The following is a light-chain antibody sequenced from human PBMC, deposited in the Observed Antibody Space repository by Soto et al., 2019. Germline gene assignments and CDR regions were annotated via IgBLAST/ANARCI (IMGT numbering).Light chain of an antibody. J-gene: IGKJ2*01. V-gene: IGKV1-5*03. CDR1: QSLRGY. CDR2: KVS. Sequence: DVQMTQSPSTLSASIGDRVTISCRASQSLRGYLAWYQQKPGKAPNLLIYKVSNLENGVPPRFSGGGSGTEFTLTISSLQPDDFATYYCQQYDTYPYTFGQGTKLEIK. CDR3: QQYDTYPYT.